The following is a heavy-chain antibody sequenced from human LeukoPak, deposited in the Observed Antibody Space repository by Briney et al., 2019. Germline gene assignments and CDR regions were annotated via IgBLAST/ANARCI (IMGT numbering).Heavy chain of an antibody. J-gene: IGHJ6*03. Sequence: GGSLRLSCAASGFTFSSYWMSWVRQAPGKGLEWVANIKQDGSEKYYVDSVKGRFTISRDNANSSLYLQMNSLRADDTAVYYCARNMVDDYYMDVWGKGTTVTVSS. CDR3: ARNMVDDYYMDV. V-gene: IGHV3-7*01. D-gene: IGHD2/OR15-2a*01. CDR2: IKQDGSEK. CDR1: GFTFSSYW.